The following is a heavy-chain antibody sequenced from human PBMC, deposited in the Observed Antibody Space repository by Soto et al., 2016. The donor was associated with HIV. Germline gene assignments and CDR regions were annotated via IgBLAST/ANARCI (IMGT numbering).Heavy chain of an antibody. J-gene: IGHJ4*02. CDR3: AKDVYDYSANDY. CDR2: IAHTGTTT. CDR1: GFSFRSCA. V-gene: IGHV3-23*01. Sequence: EVHLLESGGGLVQPGGSLTLSCAASGFSFRSCAMNWFRQAPGKGLEWVSGIAHTGTTTHYADSVKGRFTISRDNSKNILSLQMNTLGAEDTAIYFCAKDVYDYSANDYWGQGTLVTVSS. D-gene: IGHD3-16*01.